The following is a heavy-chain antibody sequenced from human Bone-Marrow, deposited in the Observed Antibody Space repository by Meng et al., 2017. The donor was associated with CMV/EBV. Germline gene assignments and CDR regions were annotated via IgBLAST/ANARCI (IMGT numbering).Heavy chain of an antibody. D-gene: IGHD3-3*01. Sequence: GESLKISCAASGFTFSSYGMHWVRQAPGKGLEWVAFIRYDGSNKYYADSVKGRFTISRDNAKNMLYLQMNSLRAEDTAVYYCARVFGRDFWSGYYTDAFEIWGQGTMVTVSS. CDR3: ARVFGRDFWSGYYTDAFEI. CDR1: GFTFSSYG. CDR2: IRYDGSNK. J-gene: IGHJ3*02. V-gene: IGHV3-30*02.